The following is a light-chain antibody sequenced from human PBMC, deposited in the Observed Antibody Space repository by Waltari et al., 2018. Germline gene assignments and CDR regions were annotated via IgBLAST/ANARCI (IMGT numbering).Light chain of an antibody. J-gene: IGKJ5*01. Sequence: IVLTQSPATLSLSPGERATLSCRASQSVSSYLAWYQQRPGQAPRLLIYDASHRATGIPARFSGSGSGTDFTLTISSLEPEDFALYYCQQRSNWPPSITFGQGTRLEIK. CDR3: QQRSNWPPSIT. CDR1: QSVSSY. CDR2: DAS. V-gene: IGKV3-11*01.